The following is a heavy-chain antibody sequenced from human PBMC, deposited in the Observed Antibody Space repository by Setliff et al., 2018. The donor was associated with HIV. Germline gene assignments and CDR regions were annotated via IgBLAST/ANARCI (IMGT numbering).Heavy chain of an antibody. Sequence: GGSLRLSCGASGFTFSNYGMHWVRRAPGKGLEWVASISYHEKDTFYADSVKGRFTISRDNSKNMLYLQMNSLTTEDTAVYYCTKPTTVVTSYYFDSWGQGTQVTVAS. D-gene: IGHD4-17*01. CDR2: ISYHEKDT. V-gene: IGHV3-30*18. CDR3: TKPTTVVTSYYFDS. CDR1: GFTFSNYG. J-gene: IGHJ4*02.